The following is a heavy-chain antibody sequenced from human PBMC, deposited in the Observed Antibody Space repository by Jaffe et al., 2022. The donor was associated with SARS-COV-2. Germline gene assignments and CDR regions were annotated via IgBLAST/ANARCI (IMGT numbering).Heavy chain of an antibody. CDR2: IRSKAYGGTT. J-gene: IGHJ4*02. CDR1: GFTFGDYA. CDR3: TRVFESGYDSRRFDY. V-gene: IGHV3-49*04. Sequence: EVQLVESGGGLVQPGRSLRLSCTASGFTFGDYAMSWVRQAPGKGLEWVGFIRSKAYGGTTEYAASVKGRFTISRDDSKSIAYLQMNSLKTEDTAVYYCTRVFESGYDSRRFDYWGQGTLVTVSS. D-gene: IGHD5-12*01.